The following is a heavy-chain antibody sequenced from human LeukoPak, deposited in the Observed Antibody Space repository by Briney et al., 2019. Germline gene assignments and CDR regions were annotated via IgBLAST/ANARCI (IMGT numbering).Heavy chain of an antibody. V-gene: IGHV3-30*18. J-gene: IGHJ4*02. CDR1: GFTFSSYG. CDR2: ISYDGSNK. Sequence: GGSLTLSCTASGFTFSSYGMLWVRQAPGKGLEGVAVISYDGSNKYYADSVKGRFTISRDNSKNTLYLHMNSLRAEDSDVYYCPNEQPLFLHWGQGTLVTVSS. CDR3: PNEQPLFLH.